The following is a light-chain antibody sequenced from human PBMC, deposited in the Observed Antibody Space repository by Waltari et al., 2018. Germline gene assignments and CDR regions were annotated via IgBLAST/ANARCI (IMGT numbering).Light chain of an antibody. Sequence: SSELTQDPAVSVALGQTVLSTCQGDSLRAYYANQYRQKPGQAPLLVMYGKNNRPSGIPDRFSGSYSGDTASLTITGAQAEDEADYYCNSRDSDGNPFVFGPATKVTVL. CDR3: NSRDSDGNPFV. CDR2: GKN. V-gene: IGLV3-19*01. J-gene: IGLJ1*01. CDR1: SLRAYY.